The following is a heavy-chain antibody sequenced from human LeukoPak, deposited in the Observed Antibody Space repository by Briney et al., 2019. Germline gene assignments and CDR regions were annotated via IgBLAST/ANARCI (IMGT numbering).Heavy chain of an antibody. CDR3: AKEVAIPVAVDAFER. J-gene: IGHJ3*02. V-gene: IGHV3-23*01. CDR2: ISARGGTT. D-gene: IGHD6-19*01. CDR1: GFAFNSYA. Sequence: GSLRLSCAASGFAFNSYAMSWVRQAPGKGLEWVSAISARGGTTYYADSVKGRFTISRDNSKNTLYLQMNSLGAEDTAVYYCAKEVAIPVAVDAFERWGQGTLVTVSS.